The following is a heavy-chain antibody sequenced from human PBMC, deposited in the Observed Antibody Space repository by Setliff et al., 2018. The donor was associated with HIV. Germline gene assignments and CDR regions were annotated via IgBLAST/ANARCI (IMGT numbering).Heavy chain of an antibody. CDR1: GGSVSGHY. J-gene: IGHJ5*02. CDR3: VAGVLPHYFDIVGGDH. V-gene: IGHV4-34*01. CDR2: ITPSGAT. Sequence: PSETLSLTCAVYGGSVSGHYWGWFRQPPGKGLEWIGEITPSGATNYLPSLKSRVTMSLDTSKNQFSLKMTSVTAADTALYYCVAGVLPHYFDIVGGDHWGQGTLVTVSS. D-gene: IGHD3-9*01.